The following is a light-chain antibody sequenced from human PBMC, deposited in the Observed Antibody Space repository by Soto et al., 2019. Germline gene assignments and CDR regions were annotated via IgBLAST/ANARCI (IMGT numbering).Light chain of an antibody. CDR2: DVT. V-gene: IGLV2-14*03. J-gene: IGLJ1*01. CDR3: SSYRASSTTHYV. Sequence: QSALTQPASLSGSPGQSITISCTGTGSDIGGYNYVSWYQQHPGKAPKLIIHDVTNRPSGVSDRFFGSKSGNTASLIISGLQAEDEADYYCSSYRASSTTHYVFGTGTKLTVL. CDR1: GSDIGGYNY.